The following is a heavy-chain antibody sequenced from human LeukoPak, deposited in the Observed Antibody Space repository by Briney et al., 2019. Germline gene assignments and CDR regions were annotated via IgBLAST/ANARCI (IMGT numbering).Heavy chain of an antibody. CDR2: ISSSGSTI. CDR3: ARVRKQYYYDDSHHRDASDI. CDR1: GFTFSSYE. Sequence: PGGSLRLSCAASGFTFSSYEMTWVRQAPGKGLEWVSYISSSGSTIYYADSVKGRFTISRDNAKNSLYLQLNSLRAEDTAVYYCARVRKQYYYDDSHHRDASDIWGQGTMVIVSS. V-gene: IGHV3-48*03. J-gene: IGHJ3*02. D-gene: IGHD3-22*01.